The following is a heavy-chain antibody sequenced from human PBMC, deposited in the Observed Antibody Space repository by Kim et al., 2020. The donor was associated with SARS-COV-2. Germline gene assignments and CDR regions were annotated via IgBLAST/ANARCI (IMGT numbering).Heavy chain of an antibody. CDR2: IYYSGST. V-gene: IGHV4-59*01. CDR3: ARDKGSGWYNSYYYGMDV. D-gene: IGHD6-19*01. J-gene: IGHJ6*02. Sequence: SETLSLTCTVSGGSISSYYWSWIRQPPGKGLEWIGYIYYSGSTNYNPSLKSRVTISVDTSKNQFSLKLSSVTAADTAVYYCARDKGSGWYNSYYYGMDVWGQGTTVTVSS. CDR1: GGSISSYY.